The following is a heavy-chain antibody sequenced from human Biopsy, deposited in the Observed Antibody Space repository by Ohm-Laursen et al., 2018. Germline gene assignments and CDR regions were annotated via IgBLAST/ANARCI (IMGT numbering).Heavy chain of an antibody. CDR3: ARDSGILNYGNFKYYHYYGMDV. J-gene: IGHJ6*02. V-gene: IGHV1-46*01. CDR1: GYTFITYY. Sequence: ASVKVSCKAFGYTFITYYVNWVRQAPGQGLEWMGKINPSGGSTSYAQKFQGRVTMTRDTSTTTVYMELSSLRSEDTAVYYCARDSGILNYGNFKYYHYYGMDVWGQGTKVTVSS. D-gene: IGHD4-11*01. CDR2: INPSGGST.